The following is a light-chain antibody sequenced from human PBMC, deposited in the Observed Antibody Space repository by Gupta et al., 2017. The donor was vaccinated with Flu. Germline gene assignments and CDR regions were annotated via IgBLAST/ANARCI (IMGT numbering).Light chain of an antibody. Sequence: DIQMTQSPSSLSASVGDRLTITCRASQSISSYFNWYQQKPGTATKLLIYAASSLHSGIASWFGSSGAGTDFTLTISSQPPEDFATYYWQQSYSTPWTFGQGTKVEIK. CDR1: QSISSY. J-gene: IGKJ1*01. V-gene: IGKV1-39*01. CDR3: QQSYSTPWT. CDR2: AAS.